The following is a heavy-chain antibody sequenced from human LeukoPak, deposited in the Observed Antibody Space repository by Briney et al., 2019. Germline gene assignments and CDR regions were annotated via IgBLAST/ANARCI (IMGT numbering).Heavy chain of an antibody. D-gene: IGHD4-17*01. V-gene: IGHV4-30-2*01. CDR1: GASISSGGYP. CDR3: ARLHADSYFFDH. J-gene: IGHJ4*02. CDR2: IHHSDAT. Sequence: SQTLSLTCTVSGASISSGGYPWTWIRQPPAQGLQWMGYIHHSDATYYRTSLKGRVTISIDRPKNQFFLNLNSVTAADTAVYYCARLHADSYFFDHWGQGSLVTVSS.